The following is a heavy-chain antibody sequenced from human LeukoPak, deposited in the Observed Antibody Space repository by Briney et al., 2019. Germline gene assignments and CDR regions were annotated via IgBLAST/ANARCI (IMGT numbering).Heavy chain of an antibody. D-gene: IGHD3-22*01. CDR3: ARVSTMIVVVDPANKWYFDL. CDR2: IYYSGST. CDR1: GGSISSGGYY. J-gene: IGHJ2*01. Sequence: PSQTLSLTSTVSGGSISSGGYYWSWIRQHPGKGLEWIGYIYYSGSTYYNPSLKSRVTIPVATSKNQFSLKLSSVTAADTAVYYCARVSTMIVVVDPANKWYFDLWGRGTLVTVSS. V-gene: IGHV4-31*03.